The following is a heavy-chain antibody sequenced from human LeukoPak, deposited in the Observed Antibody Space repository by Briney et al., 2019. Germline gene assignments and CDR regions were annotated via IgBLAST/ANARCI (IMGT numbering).Heavy chain of an antibody. CDR3: ARYSGRSLSYHFDY. CDR1: GGSISSYY. CDR2: IYYSGST. D-gene: IGHD1-26*01. Sequence: SETLSLTCTVSGGSISSYYWSWIRQPPGKGLEWIGYIYYSGSTSYNPSLKSRVTISVDTSKNQFSLKLSSVTAADTAVYFCARYSGRSLSYHFDYWGQGALVTVSS. V-gene: IGHV4-59*08. J-gene: IGHJ4*02.